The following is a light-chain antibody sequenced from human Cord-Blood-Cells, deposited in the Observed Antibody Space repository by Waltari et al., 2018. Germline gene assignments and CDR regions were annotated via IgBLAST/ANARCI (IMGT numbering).Light chain of an antibody. CDR3: QQYNNWWT. CDR1: QGVSSN. CDR2: GAS. J-gene: IGKJ1*01. V-gene: IGKV3-15*01. Sequence: EIVMTQSPATLSVSQGARATLSCRASQGVSSNLAWYQQKPGQAPRLLIYGASTRATGIPARFSGSGSGTEFTLTISSLQSEDFAVYYCQQYNNWWTFGQGTKVEIK.